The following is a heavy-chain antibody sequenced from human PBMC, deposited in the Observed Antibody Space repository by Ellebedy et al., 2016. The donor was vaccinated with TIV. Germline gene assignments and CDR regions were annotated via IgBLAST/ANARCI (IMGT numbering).Heavy chain of an antibody. CDR3: AKRAHPRDLYYYYYYMDV. J-gene: IGHJ6*03. CDR2: ISSSGSTI. V-gene: IGHV3-11*01. Sequence: GESLKISCAASGFTFSDYYMSWIRQAPGKGLEWVSYISSSGSTIYYADSVKGRFTISRDNAKNSLYLQMNSLRAEDTALYYCAKRAHPRDLYYYYYYMDVWGKGTTVTVSS. CDR1: GFTFSDYY.